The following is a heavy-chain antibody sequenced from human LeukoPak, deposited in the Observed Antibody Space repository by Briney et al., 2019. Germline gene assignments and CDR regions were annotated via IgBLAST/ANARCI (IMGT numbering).Heavy chain of an antibody. D-gene: IGHD1-26*01. Sequence: GASVKVSCKASGYTFTGYYMHWVRQAPGQGLEWMGWINPNSGGTNYAQKFQGWVTMTRDTSISTAYMELSRLRSDDTAGYYCARERKIVGATTYEYYFDYWGQGTLVTVSS. CDR1: GYTFTGYY. CDR3: ARERKIVGATTYEYYFDY. CDR2: INPNSGGT. V-gene: IGHV1-2*04. J-gene: IGHJ4*02.